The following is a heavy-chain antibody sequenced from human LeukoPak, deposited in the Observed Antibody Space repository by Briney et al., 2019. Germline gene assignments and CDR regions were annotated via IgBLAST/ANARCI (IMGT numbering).Heavy chain of an antibody. J-gene: IGHJ5*02. V-gene: IGHV1-8*01. Sequence: GSSVKVSCMTSGGTFSSYAIYWVRQATGQGLEWMGWMNPNSGNTGYAQKFQGRVTMTRNTSISTAYMELSSLRSEDTAVYYCARDTWGFNPWGQGTLVTVSS. CDR1: GGTFSSYA. CDR3: ARDTWGFNP. CDR2: MNPNSGNT. D-gene: IGHD3-16*01.